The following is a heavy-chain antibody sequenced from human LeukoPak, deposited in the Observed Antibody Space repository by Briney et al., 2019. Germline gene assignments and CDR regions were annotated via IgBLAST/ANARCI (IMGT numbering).Heavy chain of an antibody. CDR1: GASISTSAYY. CDR3: ARLGYNGGWYQYYFEY. CDR2: VYYSGTT. J-gene: IGHJ4*02. Sequence: PSETLSLTCAVSGASISTSAYYWGWIRHPPGKGLQWSGSVYYSGTTYYNPSLQRRITISVDTSKNQFSLELTSVTAADAAVYYCARLGYNGGWYQYYFEYWGLGTLVTVSS. D-gene: IGHD6-19*01. V-gene: IGHV4-39*01.